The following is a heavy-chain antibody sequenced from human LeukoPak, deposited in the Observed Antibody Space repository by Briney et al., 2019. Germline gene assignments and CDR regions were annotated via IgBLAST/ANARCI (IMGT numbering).Heavy chain of an antibody. CDR1: GGSISSGSYY. CDR2: IYTSGST. CDR3: ASMKFGRYCSGGSCYSGTDY. Sequence: SQTLSLTCTVSGGSISSGSYYWRWIRQPAGKGLEWIGRIYTSGSTNYNPSLKSRVTISVDTSKNQFSLKLSSVTAADTAVYYCASMKFGRYCSGGSCYSGTDYWGQGTLVTVSS. V-gene: IGHV4-61*02. J-gene: IGHJ4*02. D-gene: IGHD2-15*01.